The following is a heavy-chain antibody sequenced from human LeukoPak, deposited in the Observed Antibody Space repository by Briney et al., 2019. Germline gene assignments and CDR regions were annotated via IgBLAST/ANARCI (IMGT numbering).Heavy chain of an antibody. V-gene: IGHV3-7*01. CDR3: ARDNTIFGVVLYY. CDR2: IKQDGSEK. CDR1: GFTFSSYW. D-gene: IGHD3-3*01. Sequence: GGSLRLSCAASGFTFSSYWMSWVRQAPGKGLEGVANIKQDGSEKYYVDSVKGRFTISRDNAKNSLYLQMNSLRAEDTAVYYCARDNTIFGVVLYYWSQGTLVTVSS. J-gene: IGHJ4*02.